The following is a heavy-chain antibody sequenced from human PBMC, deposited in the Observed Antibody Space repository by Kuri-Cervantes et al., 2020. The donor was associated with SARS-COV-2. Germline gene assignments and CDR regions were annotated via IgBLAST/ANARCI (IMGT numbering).Heavy chain of an antibody. Sequence: SVKVSCKASGGTFSSYAISWVRQAPGQGLEWMGGIIPIFGTANYAQKFQGRVTITADESTSTAYMELSRLRSDDTAVYYCARISSRHSAFDIWGQGTMVTVSS. CDR2: IIPIFGTA. CDR1: GGTFSSYA. V-gene: IGHV1-69*13. J-gene: IGHJ3*02. D-gene: IGHD6-13*01. CDR3: ARISSRHSAFDI.